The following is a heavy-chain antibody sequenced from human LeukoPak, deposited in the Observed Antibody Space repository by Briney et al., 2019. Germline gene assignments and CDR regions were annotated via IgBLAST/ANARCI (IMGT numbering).Heavy chain of an antibody. D-gene: IGHD4/OR15-4a*01. CDR3: ARRAGAYSHPYDY. CDR2: ISSSGFTL. CDR1: GFTCSDYS. V-gene: IGHV3-48*04. J-gene: IGHJ4*02. Sequence: GGSLRLSCAASGFTCSDYSMNWVRQAPGKGLEWVSYISSSGFTLNYADSVKGRFTISRDNAKNSLYLQMNSLRAEDTAVYYCARRAGAYSHPYDYWGQGTLVTVSS.